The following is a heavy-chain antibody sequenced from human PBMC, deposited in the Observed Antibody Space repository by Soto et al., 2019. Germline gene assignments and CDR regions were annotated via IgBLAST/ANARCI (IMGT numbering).Heavy chain of an antibody. CDR2: INHSGST. CDR3: AGQLWFGELSNAFDI. J-gene: IGHJ3*02. V-gene: IGHV4-34*01. D-gene: IGHD3-10*01. CDR1: GGSFSGYY. Sequence: QVQLQQWGAGLLKPSETLSLTCAVYGGSFSGYYWSWIRQPPGKGLEWIGEINHSGSTNYNPSLKGRVTISVDTSRNQFSLKLSSVTAADTAVYYCAGQLWFGELSNAFDIWGQGTMVTVSS.